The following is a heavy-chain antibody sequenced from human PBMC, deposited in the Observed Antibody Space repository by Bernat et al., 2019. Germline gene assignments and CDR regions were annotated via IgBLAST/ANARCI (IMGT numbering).Heavy chain of an antibody. J-gene: IGHJ4*02. Sequence: EVQLVESGGGLVKPGGSLRLSCAASGFTYSSYSMNWVRQAPGKGLEWVSSISSSSSSYIYYADSMKGRFTISRDNAKNSLYLHMNSLRAEDTAVYYCARHPWSSGSLPYFDYWGQGTLVTVSS. CDR2: ISSSSSSYI. CDR3: ARHPWSSGSLPYFDY. V-gene: IGHV3-21*01. D-gene: IGHD3-22*01. CDR1: GFTYSSYS.